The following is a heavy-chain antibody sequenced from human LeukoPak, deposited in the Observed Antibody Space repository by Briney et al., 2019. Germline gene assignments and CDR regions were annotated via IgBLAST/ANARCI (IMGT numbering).Heavy chain of an antibody. J-gene: IGHJ4*02. CDR3: TRDSGYEFDY. D-gene: IGHD5-12*01. CDR1: GFTFSSYS. V-gene: IGHV3-48*04. Sequence: GGSLRLSCAASGFTFSSYSINWVRQAPGKGLEWVSYIRSDTSTKYYADSVKGRFTISRDNAKNSVYLQMNSLRAEDTAVYYCTRDSGYEFDYWGQGTLVTVSS. CDR2: IRSDTSTK.